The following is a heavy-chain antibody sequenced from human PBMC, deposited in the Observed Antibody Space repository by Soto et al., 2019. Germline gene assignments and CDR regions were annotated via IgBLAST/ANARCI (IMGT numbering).Heavy chain of an antibody. V-gene: IGHV4-39*01. CDR3: ASLDDYGDYFDY. CDR2: IYYSGST. Sequence: QLQLQESGPGLVKPSETLSLTCTVSGGSISSSSYYWGWIRKPPGKGLEWIGSIYYSGSTYYNPSLKSRVTISVDTSKNQFSLKLSSVTAADTAVYYCASLDDYGDYFDYWGQGTLVTVSS. D-gene: IGHD4-17*01. J-gene: IGHJ4*02. CDR1: GGSISSSSYY.